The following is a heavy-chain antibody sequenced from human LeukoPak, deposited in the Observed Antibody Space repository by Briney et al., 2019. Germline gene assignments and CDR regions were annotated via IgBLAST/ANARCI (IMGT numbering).Heavy chain of an antibody. CDR1: GFTFSSYA. D-gene: IGHD3-10*01. Sequence: GGSLRLSCAASGFTFSSYAMSWVRQAPGKGLEWVSLITGSGSNTYYADSVEGRFTISRGKSKNMLYLQMNSLRAEDTAVYYCAKDLYGSGTNGYFDYWGQGTLVIVSS. CDR3: AKDLYGSGTNGYFDY. J-gene: IGHJ4*02. V-gene: IGHV3-23*01. CDR2: ITGSGSNT.